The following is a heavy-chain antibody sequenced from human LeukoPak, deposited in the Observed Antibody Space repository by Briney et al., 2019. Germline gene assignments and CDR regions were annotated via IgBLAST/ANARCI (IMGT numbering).Heavy chain of an antibody. CDR2: ISAYNGNT. V-gene: IGHV1-18*01. Sequence: GASVKVSCKASGYTFTSYGINWMRQAPGQGLEWMGWISAYNGNTNYAQKLQGRVTMTTDPSTSTAYMELRSLRSDDTAVYYCLTGDSSGWHWGQGTLVTVSS. CDR3: LTGDSSGWH. J-gene: IGHJ4*02. CDR1: GYTFTSYG. D-gene: IGHD6-19*01.